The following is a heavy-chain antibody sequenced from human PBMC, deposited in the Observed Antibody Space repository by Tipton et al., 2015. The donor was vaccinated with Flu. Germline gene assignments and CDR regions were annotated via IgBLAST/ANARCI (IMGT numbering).Heavy chain of an antibody. J-gene: IGHJ5*02. D-gene: IGHD4-11*01. CDR1: GDSIDSRHF. CDR2: VHRSGSG. CDR3: ARRNFSNYVSEPKNWFDT. V-gene: IGHV4-38-2*01. Sequence: TLSLTCSVSGDSIDSRHFWGWIRQPPGRGLEWIGNVHRSGSGYYNPSLKSRVTISVDKSNTRFSLRLTSVTAADTAVYYCARRNFSNYVSEPKNWFDTWGQGTLITVAS.